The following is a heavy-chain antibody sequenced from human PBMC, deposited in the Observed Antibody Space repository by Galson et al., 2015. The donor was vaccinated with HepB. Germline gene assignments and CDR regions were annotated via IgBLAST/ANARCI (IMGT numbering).Heavy chain of an antibody. CDR3: SRDLWFGESPLVF. CDR2: INPSGGST. V-gene: IGHV1-46*01. CDR1: GYTFTSYH. J-gene: IGHJ4*02. Sequence: SVKVSCKASGYTFTSYHMHWVRQAPGQGLEWMGIINPSGGSTSYAQKFQGRVTMTRDTSTSTVDMELSSLRSEDTAVYYCSRDLWFGESPLVFWGQGTLVTVSS. D-gene: IGHD3-10*01.